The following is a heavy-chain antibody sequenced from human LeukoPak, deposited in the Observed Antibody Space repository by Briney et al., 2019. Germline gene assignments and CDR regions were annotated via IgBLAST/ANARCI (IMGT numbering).Heavy chain of an antibody. J-gene: IGHJ3*02. Sequence: PSETLSLTRAVYGGSFSGYYWSWIRQPPGKGLEWIGEINHSGSTNYNPSLKSRVTISVDTSKNQFSLKLSSVTAADTAVYYCARPYCSSTSCYRRYAFDIWGQGTMVTVSS. CDR1: GGSFSGYY. V-gene: IGHV4-34*01. CDR3: ARPYCSSTSCYRRYAFDI. CDR2: INHSGST. D-gene: IGHD2-2*02.